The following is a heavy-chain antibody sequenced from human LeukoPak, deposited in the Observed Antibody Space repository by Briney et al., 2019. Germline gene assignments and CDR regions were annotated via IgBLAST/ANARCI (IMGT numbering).Heavy chain of an antibody. D-gene: IGHD5-12*01. CDR1: GDSISRHY. CDR2: IHYSGST. Sequence: SETLSLTCTVSGDSISRHYWSWIRQPPGKGLEWIAFIHYSGSTNYNPSLKSRVTISIDTSRNQFSLRLSSVTAADTAVYYCAKHLVATTPFFDYWGQGILVTVSS. V-gene: IGHV4-59*08. J-gene: IGHJ4*02. CDR3: AKHLVATTPFFDY.